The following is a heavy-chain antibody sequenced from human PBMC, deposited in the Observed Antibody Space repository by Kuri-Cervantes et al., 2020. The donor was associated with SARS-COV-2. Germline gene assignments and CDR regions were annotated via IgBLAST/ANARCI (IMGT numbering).Heavy chain of an antibody. J-gene: IGHJ5*02. CDR3: ARHAGCSSTSCHNWFDP. CDR2: IYPVDSDT. CDR1: GYSCTSYW. D-gene: IGHD2-2*01. Sequence: GEALMICCKGAGYSCTSYWIGWVRQMPGKVLWSRGIIYPVDSDTRSSPFFQGQVTISADKPISTAYLQWSSLKASDTAMYYCARHAGCSSTSCHNWFDPWGQGTLVTVSS. V-gene: IGHV5-51*01.